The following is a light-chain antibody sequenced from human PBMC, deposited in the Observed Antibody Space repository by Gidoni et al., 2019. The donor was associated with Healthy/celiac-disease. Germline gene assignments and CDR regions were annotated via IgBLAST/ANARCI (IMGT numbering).Light chain of an antibody. J-gene: IGLJ2*01. V-gene: IGLV3-1*01. CDR2: QDS. CDR3: QAWDSSTAHVV. CDR1: KLGDKY. Sequence: SYALPQPPSVSVSPGQTASITCSGDKLGDKYACWYQQKPGQSPVLVIYQDSKRPSGIPERFSGSNSGNTATLTISGTQAMDEADYYWQAWDSSTAHVVSGGGTKLTGL.